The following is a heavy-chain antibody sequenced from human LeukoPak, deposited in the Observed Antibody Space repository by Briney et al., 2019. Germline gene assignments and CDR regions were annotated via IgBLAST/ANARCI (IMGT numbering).Heavy chain of an antibody. CDR2: IYYSGST. CDR1: GGSISRYY. D-gene: IGHD3-22*01. V-gene: IGHV4-59*01. Sequence: PSQTLSLTCTVSGGSISRYYWSWIRQPPGKGLEWIGYIYYSGSTNYNPSLKSRVTISVDTSKNQFSLKLSSVTAADTAVDYCARLIGLGYYDSSGYSHYYYFDYWGQGTPVTVSS. CDR3: ARLIGLGYYDSSGYSHYYYFDY. J-gene: IGHJ4*02.